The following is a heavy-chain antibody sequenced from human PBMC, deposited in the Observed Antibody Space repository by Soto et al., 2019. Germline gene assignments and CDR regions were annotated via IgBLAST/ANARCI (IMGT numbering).Heavy chain of an antibody. CDR3: AREPAYYYDSSGYSVPFGY. CDR1: GFTFSNYA. D-gene: IGHD3-22*01. Sequence: QVQLVESGGGVVQPWRSLRLSCAASGFTFSNYAMHWVRQAPGKGLEWVAVISYDGSNKYYADSVKGRFTISRDNSKNTLFLQMNSLRAEDTAVYYCAREPAYYYDSSGYSVPFGYWGQGTLVTVSS. V-gene: IGHV3-30-3*01. CDR2: ISYDGSNK. J-gene: IGHJ4*02.